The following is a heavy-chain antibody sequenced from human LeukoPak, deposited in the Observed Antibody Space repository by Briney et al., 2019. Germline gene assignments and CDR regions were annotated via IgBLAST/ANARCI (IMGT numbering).Heavy chain of an antibody. CDR3: ANKLTFGGIIADY. CDR2: IKQDGSEK. J-gene: IGHJ4*02. CDR1: GFNFRSYW. D-gene: IGHD3-16*02. Sequence: GGSLRLSCATSGFNFRSYWMSWVRQAPGKGLEWVANIKQDGSEKYYVDSVKGRFTISRDNAKNSLYLQMNSLRAEDTAVYYCANKLTFGGIIADYWGQGTLVTVSS. V-gene: IGHV3-7*03.